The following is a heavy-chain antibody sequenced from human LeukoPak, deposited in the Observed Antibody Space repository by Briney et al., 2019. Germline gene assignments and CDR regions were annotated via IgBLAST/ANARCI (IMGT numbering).Heavy chain of an antibody. V-gene: IGHV4-59*01. D-gene: IGHD5-24*01. Sequence: SETLSLTCTVSGGSISSYYWSWIRQPPGKGLEWIGYIYYSGSTNYNPSLKSRVTISVDTSKNQFSLRLSSVTAADTAVYYCARGLLDGYTHPAAFDIWGQGTMVTVSS. CDR1: GGSISSYY. CDR2: IYYSGST. J-gene: IGHJ3*02. CDR3: ARGLLDGYTHPAAFDI.